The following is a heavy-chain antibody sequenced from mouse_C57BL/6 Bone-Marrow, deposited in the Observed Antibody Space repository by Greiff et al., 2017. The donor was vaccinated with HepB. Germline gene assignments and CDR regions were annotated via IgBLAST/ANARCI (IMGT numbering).Heavy chain of an antibody. CDR1: GYAFTNYL. CDR3: ARSYDWDAMDY. CDR2: INPGSGGT. Sequence: QVQLKESGAELVRPGTSVKVSCKASGYAFTNYLIEWVKQRPGQGLEWIGVINPGSGGTNYNEKFKGKATLTADKSSSTAYMQLSSLTSEDSAVYFCARSYDWDAMDYWGQGTSVTVSS. V-gene: IGHV1-54*01. J-gene: IGHJ4*01. D-gene: IGHD2-4*01.